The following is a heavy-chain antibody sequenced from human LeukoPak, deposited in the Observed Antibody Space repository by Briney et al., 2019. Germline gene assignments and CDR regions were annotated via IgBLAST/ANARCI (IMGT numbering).Heavy chain of an antibody. CDR1: GFTFSSYS. CDR2: ISSSSSYI. J-gene: IGHJ4*02. Sequence: GRSLRLSCAASGFTFSSYSMNWVRQAPGKGLEWVSSISSSSSYIYYADSVKGRFTISRDNAKNSLYLQMNSLRAEDTAVYYCARDHPSDFGYFDYWGQGTLVTVSS. CDR3: ARDHPSDFGYFDY. V-gene: IGHV3-21*01. D-gene: IGHD3-10*01.